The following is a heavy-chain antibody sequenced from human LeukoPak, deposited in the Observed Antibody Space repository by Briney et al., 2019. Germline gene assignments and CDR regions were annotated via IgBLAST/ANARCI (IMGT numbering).Heavy chain of an antibody. CDR2: FYASGST. CDR3: ALGNCPTTSCYPGVAFEI. CDR1: GGSISSSSYY. J-gene: IGHJ3*02. Sequence: SETLSLTCTVSGGSISSSSYYWGWIRQPPGKGLEWIGRFYASGSTNYNPSLQSRVTISVDTSKNQFSLKLTSVTAADTAVYYCALGNCPTTSCYPGVAFEIWGQGTMVTVSS. D-gene: IGHD2-2*01. V-gene: IGHV4-61*05.